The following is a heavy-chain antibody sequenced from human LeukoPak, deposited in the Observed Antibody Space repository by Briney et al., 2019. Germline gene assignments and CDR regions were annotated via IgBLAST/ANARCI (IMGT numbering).Heavy chain of an antibody. Sequence: SETLSLTCTVSGGSISRYYWSWIRQPPGKGLEWIGYIYYSGSTNYNPSLKSRVTISVDTSKNQFSLKLSSVTAADTAVYYCARDRSGLSYFDYWGQGTLVTVSS. J-gene: IGHJ4*02. V-gene: IGHV4-59*01. CDR1: GGSISRYY. CDR2: IYYSGST. D-gene: IGHD3-22*01. CDR3: ARDRSGLSYFDY.